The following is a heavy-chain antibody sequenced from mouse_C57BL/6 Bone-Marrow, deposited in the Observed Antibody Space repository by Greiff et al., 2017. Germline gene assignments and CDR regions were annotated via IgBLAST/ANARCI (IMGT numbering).Heavy chain of an antibody. Sequence: VQLQQSVAELVRPGASVKLSCTASGFNIKNTYMHWVKQRPEQGLEWIGRFDPANGNTKYAAKFQGKATITVDTSSTPAYLQLSSLTSEDTAIDCCASSAWFAYWGQGTLVTVSA. CDR3: ASSAWFAY. CDR2: FDPANGNT. V-gene: IGHV14-3*01. CDR1: GFNIKNTY. J-gene: IGHJ3*01.